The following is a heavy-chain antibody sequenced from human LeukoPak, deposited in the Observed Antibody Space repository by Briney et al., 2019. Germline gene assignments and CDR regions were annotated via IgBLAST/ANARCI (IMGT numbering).Heavy chain of an antibody. J-gene: IGHJ6*02. Sequence: ASVKVSCKASGYTFTSYDINWVRQATGQGLEWMGWMNPNSGNTGYAQKFQGRVTMTRNTSISTAYMEPSSLRSEDTAVYYCARGRSVHWNYVLSYYYGIDVWGQGTTVTVSS. V-gene: IGHV1-8*01. CDR2: MNPNSGNT. CDR3: ARGRSVHWNYVLSYYYGIDV. D-gene: IGHD1-7*01. CDR1: GYTFTSYD.